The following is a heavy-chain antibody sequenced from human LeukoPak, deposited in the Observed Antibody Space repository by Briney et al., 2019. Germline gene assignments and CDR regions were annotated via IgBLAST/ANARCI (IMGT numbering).Heavy chain of an antibody. CDR3: ARDLVGYSGYEPIGY. V-gene: IGHV1-18*01. CDR1: GYTFTSYG. CDR2: ISAYNGNT. J-gene: IGHJ4*02. D-gene: IGHD5-12*01. Sequence: ASVKVSCKASGYTFTSYGISWVRQAPGQGLEWMGWISAYNGNTNYAQKLQGRVTITTDTSTSTAYMELRSLRSDDTAVYYCARDLVGYSGYEPIGYWGQGTLVTVSS.